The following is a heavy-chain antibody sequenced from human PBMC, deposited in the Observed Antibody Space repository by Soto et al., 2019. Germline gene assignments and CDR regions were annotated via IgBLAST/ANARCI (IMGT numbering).Heavy chain of an antibody. V-gene: IGHV3-15*01. CDR1: GFTFSNAW. Sequence: PGVSMRLSCAASGFTFSNAWMSWVRQAPGKGLEWVGRIKSKTDGGTTDYAAPVKGRFTISRDDSKNTLYLQMNSLKTEDTAVYYCTTQFVDILTGSIDYWGQGTLVTVSS. D-gene: IGHD3-9*01. CDR3: TTQFVDILTGSIDY. CDR2: IKSKTDGGTT. J-gene: IGHJ4*02.